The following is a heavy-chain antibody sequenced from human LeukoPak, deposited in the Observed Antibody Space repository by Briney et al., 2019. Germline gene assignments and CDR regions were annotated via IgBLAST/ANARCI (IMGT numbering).Heavy chain of an antibody. CDR3: ARSVSWGLLVRDDAFDI. CDR2: IHCSGST. J-gene: IGHJ3*02. Sequence: SETLSLTCTVSGGSISSYHWIWIRQPPGKGLEWIGYIHCSGSTNYNPSLKSRVTTSVDTSKKQFSLKLRSVTAADTAVYYCARSVSWGLLVRDDAFDIWGQGTMVTVSS. D-gene: IGHD2-21*01. V-gene: IGHV4-59*08. CDR1: GGSISSYH.